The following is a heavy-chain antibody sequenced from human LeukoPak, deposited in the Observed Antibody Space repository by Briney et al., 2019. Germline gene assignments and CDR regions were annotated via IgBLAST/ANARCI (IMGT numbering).Heavy chain of an antibody. Sequence: GGSVRLSCIASGFTFGDYAMSWCRQAPGKGLEWVGFIRNKVYGGTTEYAASVKGRFTISRDDSKSILYLQMNSLKTEDTAVYYCTRGDYSNYDYWGQGTLDTVSS. J-gene: IGHJ4*02. CDR3: TRGDYSNYDY. CDR1: GFTFGDYA. V-gene: IGHV3-49*03. D-gene: IGHD4-11*01. CDR2: IRNKVYGGTT.